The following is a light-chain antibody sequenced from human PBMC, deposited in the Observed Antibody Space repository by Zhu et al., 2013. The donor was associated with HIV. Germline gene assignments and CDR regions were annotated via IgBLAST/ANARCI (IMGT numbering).Light chain of an antibody. Sequence: SSELTQDPAVSVALGQTVRITCQGDSLRSYYASWYQQKPGQAPVLVIYGKNNRPSGIPDRFSGSSSGNTASLTITGAQAEDDAEYYCQSRDTRGGRPVFGPGTKVTVL. V-gene: IGLV3-19*01. J-gene: IGLJ1*01. CDR2: GKN. CDR1: SLRSYY. CDR3: QSRDTRGGRPV.